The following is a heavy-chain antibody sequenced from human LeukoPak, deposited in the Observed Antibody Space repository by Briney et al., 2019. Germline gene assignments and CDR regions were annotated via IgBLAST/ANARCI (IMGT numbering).Heavy chain of an antibody. V-gene: IGHV3-30*18. CDR3: AKDPERSSPYYYYGMDV. CDR2: ISYDGSNK. Sequence: GGSLRLSCAASGFTFNIYGMHWVRQAPGKGLEWVAAISYDGSNKYYADSVKGRFTISRDNSKNTLFLQMNSLRGEDTAVYYCAKDPERSSPYYYYGMDVWGQGTTVTVSS. J-gene: IGHJ6*02. D-gene: IGHD6-13*01. CDR1: GFTFNIYG.